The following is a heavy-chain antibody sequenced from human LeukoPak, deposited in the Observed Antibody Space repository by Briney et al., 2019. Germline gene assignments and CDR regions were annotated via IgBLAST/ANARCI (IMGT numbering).Heavy chain of an antibody. CDR1: GFTFSSYE. J-gene: IGHJ4*02. CDR2: ISSGGSST. Sequence: GGSLRLSCAASGFTFSSYEMNWVRQAPGKGLEWVSYISSGGSSTYYADSVKGRFTISRDNANNSLYLQMNSLRAEDTAVCYCARDRSSMIRGDLDYWGQGTLVTVSS. CDR3: ARDRSSMIRGDLDY. V-gene: IGHV3-48*03. D-gene: IGHD3-10*01.